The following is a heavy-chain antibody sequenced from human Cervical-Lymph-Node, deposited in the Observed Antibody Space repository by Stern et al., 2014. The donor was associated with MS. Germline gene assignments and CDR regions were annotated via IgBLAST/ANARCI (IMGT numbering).Heavy chain of an antibody. J-gene: IGHJ6*02. CDR1: GSTFPTYG. CDR3: AQSLAYYGMDV. Sequence: VQLVESGPEVKKPGASVKVSCKAYGSTFPTYGIYWVRQAPGQGLEWMGWNRDYNGDTNSAQKFQGRVTMTKDTSTNTAYMELRSLTSDDTAVYYCAQSLAYYGMDVWGQGTTVTVSS. D-gene: IGHD2-21*01. CDR2: NRDYNGDT. V-gene: IGHV1-18*01.